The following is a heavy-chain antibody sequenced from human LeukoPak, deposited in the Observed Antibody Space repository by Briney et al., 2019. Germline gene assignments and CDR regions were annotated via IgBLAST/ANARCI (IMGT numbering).Heavy chain of an antibody. Sequence: GGSLRLSCAASGFTFSSYEMNWVRQAPGKGLEWVSYISSSGSTIYYADSVKGRFTISRDNSKNTLYLQMNSLRAEDTAVYYCAREYSGSYVDYWGQGTLVTVSS. D-gene: IGHD1-26*01. V-gene: IGHV3-48*03. J-gene: IGHJ4*02. CDR2: ISSSGSTI. CDR1: GFTFSSYE. CDR3: AREYSGSYVDY.